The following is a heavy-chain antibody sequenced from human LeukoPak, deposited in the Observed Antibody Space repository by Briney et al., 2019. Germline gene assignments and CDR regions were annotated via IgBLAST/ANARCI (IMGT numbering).Heavy chain of an antibody. D-gene: IGHD2-2*02. CDR1: GGSISSYY. J-gene: IGHJ5*02. CDR3: AREGCSSTSCHINGWFDP. Sequence: SETLSLTCTVSGGSISSYYWSWIRQRAGKGLEWIGRIYTSGSTNYNPSLKSRVTMSVDTSKNQFSLKLSSVTAADTAVYYCAREGCSSTSCHINGWFDPWGQGTLVTVSS. CDR2: IYTSGST. V-gene: IGHV4-4*07.